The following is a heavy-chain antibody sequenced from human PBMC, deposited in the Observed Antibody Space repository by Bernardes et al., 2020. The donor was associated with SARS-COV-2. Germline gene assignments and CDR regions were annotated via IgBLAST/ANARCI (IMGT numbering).Heavy chain of an antibody. CDR3: ATTPQYEYTRVFDF. J-gene: IGHJ4*02. D-gene: IGHD2-15*01. CDR1: GFTFSSYG. CDR2: ISYDGGEK. V-gene: IGHV3-30*03. Sequence: GGSLRLSCAASGFTFSSYGMHWVRQAPGKGLEWVAVISYDGGEKHYADSVKGRFSISRDNSKNTLYLQMNSLRAEDTAVYYCATTPQYEYTRVFDFWGQGTLVTVSS.